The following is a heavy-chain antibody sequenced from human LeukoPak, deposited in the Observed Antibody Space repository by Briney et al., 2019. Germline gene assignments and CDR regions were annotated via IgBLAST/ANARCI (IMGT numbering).Heavy chain of an antibody. D-gene: IGHD4-17*01. V-gene: IGHV1-24*01. Sequence: ASVKVSCKVSGYTLTELSMHWVRQAPGKGLEWMGGFDPEDGETIYAQKFQGRVTMTEDTSTDTAYMELSSLRSDDTAVYYCASFGFDGDYGGGWFDPWGQGTLVTVSS. J-gene: IGHJ5*02. CDR1: GYTLTELS. CDR2: FDPEDGET. CDR3: ASFGFDGDYGGGWFDP.